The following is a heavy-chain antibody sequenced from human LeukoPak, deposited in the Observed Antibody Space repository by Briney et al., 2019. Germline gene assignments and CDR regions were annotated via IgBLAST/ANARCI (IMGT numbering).Heavy chain of an antibody. CDR1: GFTFSSYS. Sequence: GGSLRLSCAASGFTFSSYSMNWVRQAPGKGLEWGSSISSSSSYIYYADSVKGRFTISRDNAKNSLYLQMNSLRAEDTAVYYCARDGYSGYAFTAFDIWGQGTMVTVSS. J-gene: IGHJ3*02. D-gene: IGHD5-12*01. V-gene: IGHV3-21*01. CDR2: ISSSSSYI. CDR3: ARDGYSGYAFTAFDI.